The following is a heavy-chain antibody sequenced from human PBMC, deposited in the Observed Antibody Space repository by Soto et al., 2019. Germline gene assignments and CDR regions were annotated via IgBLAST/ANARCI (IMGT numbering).Heavy chain of an antibody. D-gene: IGHD1-1*01. CDR3: ARLGYRAAFDI. J-gene: IGHJ3*02. Sequence: GGSLRLSCAASGFIFSSYDMHWVRQGTGKGLEWVSGIGTAGETYYSGSVKGRFTISRENAKNSLDLQMNSLRAGDTGVYYCARLGYRAAFDIWGQGTMVTVS. CDR1: GFIFSSYD. V-gene: IGHV3-13*04. CDR2: IGTAGET.